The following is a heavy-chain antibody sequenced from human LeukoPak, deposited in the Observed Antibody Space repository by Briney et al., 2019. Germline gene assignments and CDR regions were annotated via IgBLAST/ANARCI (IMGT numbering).Heavy chain of an antibody. CDR2: INSNNGGT. J-gene: IGHJ3*02. CDR3: AGHFGELFYGYAFDI. CDR1: GYTFTGYY. D-gene: IGHD3-10*01. V-gene: IGHV1-2*02. Sequence: ASVKVSCKASGYTFTGYYMHWVRPAPGQGLEWVGWINSNNGGTNYAQKFQGRVTMTRDTSISTAYMELNRLRSDDTAVYYCAGHFGELFYGYAFDIWGQGTMVTVSS.